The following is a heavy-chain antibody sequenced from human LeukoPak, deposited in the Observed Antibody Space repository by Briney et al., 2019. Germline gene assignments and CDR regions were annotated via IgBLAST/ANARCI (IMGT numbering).Heavy chain of an antibody. CDR3: AKDRSQLWLSYFDY. J-gene: IGHJ4*02. CDR2: ISSSGSGT. Sequence: PGGSLRLSCVASGFTFSDYAMSWVRQAPGKGLEWVSAISSSGSGTYYADSVKGRFAISRDSSKNTLYLQMNSLRAEDTAVYYCAKDRSQLWLSYFDYWGQGTLVTVSS. D-gene: IGHD5-18*01. V-gene: IGHV3-23*01. CDR1: GFTFSDYA.